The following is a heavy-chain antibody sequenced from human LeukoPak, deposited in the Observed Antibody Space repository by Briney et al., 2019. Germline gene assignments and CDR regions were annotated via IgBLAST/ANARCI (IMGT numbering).Heavy chain of an antibody. D-gene: IGHD3-3*01. CDR1: GYTFTGYY. CDR2: INPNSGGT. Sequence: ASVKVSCKASGYTFTGYYMHWVRQAPGQGLEWMGWINPNSGGTNYAQKFQGRVTMTRDTSISTAYMELSRLRSDDTAVYYCASVNYDFWSGGYYFDYWGQGTLVTVSS. V-gene: IGHV1-2*02. J-gene: IGHJ4*02. CDR3: ASVNYDFWSGGYYFDY.